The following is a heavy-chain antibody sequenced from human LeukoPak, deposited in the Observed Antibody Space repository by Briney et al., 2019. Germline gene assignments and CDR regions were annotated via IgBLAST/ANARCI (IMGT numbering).Heavy chain of an antibody. D-gene: IGHD2-2*01. Sequence: PSETLSLTCTVSGGSISSYYWSWIRQPPGKGLGWIGYIYYSGSTNYNPSLKSRVTISVDTSKNQFFLKLSSVTAADTAVYYCARLRPDIVVVPPGAHMDVWGKGTTVTVSS. CDR3: ARLRPDIVVVPPGAHMDV. CDR1: GGSISSYY. V-gene: IGHV4-59*01. CDR2: IYYSGST. J-gene: IGHJ6*03.